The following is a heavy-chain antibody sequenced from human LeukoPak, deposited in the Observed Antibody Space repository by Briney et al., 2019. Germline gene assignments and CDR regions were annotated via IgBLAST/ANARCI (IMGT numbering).Heavy chain of an antibody. V-gene: IGHV1-69*01. Sequence: SVKVSCKASGGTFSSYAISWVRQAPGQGLEWMGGIIPIFGTANYAQKFQGRVTITADESTSTAYMELSSLRSEDTAVYYCARVVVPESDAFDIWGQGTMVTVSS. CDR2: IIPIFGTA. CDR1: GGTFSSYA. J-gene: IGHJ3*02. CDR3: ARVVVPESDAFDI. D-gene: IGHD2-2*01.